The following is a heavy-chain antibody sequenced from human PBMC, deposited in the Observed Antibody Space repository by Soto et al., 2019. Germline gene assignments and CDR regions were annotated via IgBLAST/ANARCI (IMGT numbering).Heavy chain of an antibody. Sequence: SETLSLTCTVSGGSVSSYYWSWIRQPPGKGLEWIGYIYYSGSTNYNPSLKSRVTISVDTSKNQFSLKLSSVTAADTAVYYCARVWIMITFGGVIVNAFDIWGQGTMVTVSS. D-gene: IGHD3-16*02. CDR1: GGSVSSYY. V-gene: IGHV4-59*02. CDR2: IYYSGST. J-gene: IGHJ3*02. CDR3: ARVWIMITFGGVIVNAFDI.